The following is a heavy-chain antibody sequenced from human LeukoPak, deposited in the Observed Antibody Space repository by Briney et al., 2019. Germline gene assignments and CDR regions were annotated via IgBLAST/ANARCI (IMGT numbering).Heavy chain of an antibody. D-gene: IGHD6-19*01. J-gene: IGHJ6*02. CDR3: ARVYSSGWPTYYYYYYGMDV. CDR1: GYSFTSYG. Sequence: GASVKVSCKASGYSFTSYGISWVRQAPGQGLEWMGWISAYNGNTNYAQKLQGRVTMTTDTSTSTAYMELRSLRSDDTAVYYCARVYSSGWPTYYYYYYGMDVWGQGTTVTVSS. CDR2: ISAYNGNT. V-gene: IGHV1-18*01.